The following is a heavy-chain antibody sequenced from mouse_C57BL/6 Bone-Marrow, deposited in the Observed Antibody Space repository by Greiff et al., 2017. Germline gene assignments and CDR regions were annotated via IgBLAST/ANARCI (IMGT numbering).Heavy chain of an antibody. CDR2: IHPNSGST. J-gene: IGHJ3*01. D-gene: IGHD1-1*01. Sequence: VKLQQSGAELVKPGASVKLSCKASGYTFTSYWMHWVKQRPGQGLEWIGMIHPNSGSTNYNEKFKSKATLTVDKSSSTAYMQLSSLTSEDSAVYYCATLRAWFAYWGQGTLVTVSA. V-gene: IGHV1-64*01. CDR1: GYTFTSYW. CDR3: ATLRAWFAY.